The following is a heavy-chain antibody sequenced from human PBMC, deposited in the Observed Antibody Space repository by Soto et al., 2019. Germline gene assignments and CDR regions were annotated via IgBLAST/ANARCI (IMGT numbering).Heavy chain of an antibody. D-gene: IGHD1-26*01. V-gene: IGHV3-21*01. CDR2: ISSSSSYI. J-gene: IGHJ4*02. CDR1: GFTFSSSS. CDR3: ARGIGSYADGDY. Sequence: EVQLVESGGGLVKPGGSLRLSCAASGFTFSSSSMNWVRQAPGNGLEWVSSISSSSSYIYYADSVKGRFTISRDNAKNSLYLQMNSMRAEDTAVYYCARGIGSYADGDYWGQGTLVTVSS.